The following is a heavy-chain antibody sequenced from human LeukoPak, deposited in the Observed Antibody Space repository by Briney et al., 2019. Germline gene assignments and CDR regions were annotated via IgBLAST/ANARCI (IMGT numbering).Heavy chain of an antibody. Sequence: PSETLSLTCAVYGGSFNGYYWSWIRQPPGKGLEWIGEINHSGSTNYNPSLKSRVTISVDTSKNQFSLKLSSVTAADTAVYYCARGGVSPLDYWGQGTLVTVSS. CDR2: INHSGST. J-gene: IGHJ4*02. CDR3: ARGGVSPLDY. CDR1: GGSFNGYY. V-gene: IGHV4-34*01.